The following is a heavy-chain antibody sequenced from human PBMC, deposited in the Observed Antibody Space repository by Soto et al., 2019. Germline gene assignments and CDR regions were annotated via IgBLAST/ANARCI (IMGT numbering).Heavy chain of an antibody. V-gene: IGHV3-30-3*01. Sequence: SLSLSCAASGFTFSSYAMHWVRQAPGKGLEWVAVISYDGSNKYYADSVKGRFTISRDNSKNTLYLQMNSLRAEDTAVYYCARDLLPRGYCSSTSCYYYYYGMDVWGQGTTVTAP. CDR1: GFTFSSYA. D-gene: IGHD2-2*01. CDR2: ISYDGSNK. CDR3: ARDLLPRGYCSSTSCYYYYYGMDV. J-gene: IGHJ6*02.